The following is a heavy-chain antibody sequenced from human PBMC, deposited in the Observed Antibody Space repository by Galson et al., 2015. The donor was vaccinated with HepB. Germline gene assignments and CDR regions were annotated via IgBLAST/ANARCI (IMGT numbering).Heavy chain of an antibody. J-gene: IGHJ4*02. Sequence: SLRLSCAASGFTFSDYYMSWIRQAPGKGLEWVSYISSSGSTIYYADSVKGRFTISRDNAKNSLYLQMNSLRAEDTAVYYCAKDRTYYDFWSGLDYWGQGTLVTVSS. CDR1: GFTFSDYY. CDR3: AKDRTYYDFWSGLDY. CDR2: ISSSGSTI. D-gene: IGHD3-3*01. V-gene: IGHV3-11*01.